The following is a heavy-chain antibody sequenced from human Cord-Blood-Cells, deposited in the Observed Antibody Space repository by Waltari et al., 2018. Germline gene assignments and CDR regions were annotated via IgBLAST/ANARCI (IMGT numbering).Heavy chain of an antibody. CDR1: GGTFSSYA. CDR3: AVTIFGVVINPSFDY. V-gene: IGHV1-69*06. Sequence: QVQLVQSGAEVKKPGSSVKVSCKASGGTFSSYAISWVRQAPGQGLEWMGGIIPIFGTANYAQKFQGRVTITADKSTSTAYMELSSLRSEDTAVYYGAVTIFGVVINPSFDYWGQGTLVTVSS. CDR2: IIPIFGTA. D-gene: IGHD3-3*01. J-gene: IGHJ4*02.